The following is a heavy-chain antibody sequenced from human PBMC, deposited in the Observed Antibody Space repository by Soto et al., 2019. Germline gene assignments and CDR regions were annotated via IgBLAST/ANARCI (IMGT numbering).Heavy chain of an antibody. Sequence: ASVKVSCKASGYTFTSYAMHWVRQAPGQRLEWMGWINAGNGNTKYSQKFQGRVTITRDTSASTAYMELSSLRSEDTAVYYCARDRSGHGDYYLDYWGKGPLVPVPS. J-gene: IGHJ4*02. CDR3: ARDRSGHGDYYLDY. D-gene: IGHD2-21*01. CDR2: INAGNGNT. CDR1: GYTFTSYA. V-gene: IGHV1-3*01.